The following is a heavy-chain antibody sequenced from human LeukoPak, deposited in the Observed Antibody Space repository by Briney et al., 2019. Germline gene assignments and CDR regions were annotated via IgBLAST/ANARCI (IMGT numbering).Heavy chain of an antibody. V-gene: IGHV4-4*07. D-gene: IGHD3-22*01. J-gene: IGHJ4*02. CDR1: GGSISSYY. CDR2: IYTSGST. Sequence: SETLSLTCTVSGGSISSYYWSWIRQPAGKGLEWIGRIYTSGSTNYNPSLKSRVTMSVDTSKNQFSLKLSSVTAADTAVYYCARGGGYYDSSGYLLDYWGQGTLVTVSS. CDR3: ARGGGYYDSSGYLLDY.